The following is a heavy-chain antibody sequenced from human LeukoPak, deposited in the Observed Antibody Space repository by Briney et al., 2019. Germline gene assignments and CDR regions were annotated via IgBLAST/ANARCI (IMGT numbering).Heavy chain of an antibody. CDR2: IWTGVSDT. CDR1: GYDFTSYW. CDR3: ARLPHLLY. Sequence: GESLKISCKASGYDFTSYWIGWVRQVPGKGLEWMGIIWTGVSDTRYSPSFQGQVTISADKSISTAYLQWSSLKASDTAMYYCARLPHLLYWGQGTLVTVSS. J-gene: IGHJ4*02. D-gene: IGHD1-26*01. V-gene: IGHV5-51*01.